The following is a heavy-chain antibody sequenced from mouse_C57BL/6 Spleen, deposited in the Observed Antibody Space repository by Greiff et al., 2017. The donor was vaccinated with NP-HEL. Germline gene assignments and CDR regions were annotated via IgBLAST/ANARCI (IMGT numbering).Heavy chain of an antibody. D-gene: IGHD1-1*01. CDR3: ARHEASRYYGSPWFAY. J-gene: IGHJ3*01. Sequence: VKLMESGAELVKPGASVKLSCKASGYTFTEYTIHWVKQRSGQGLEWIGWFYPGSGSIKYNEKFKDKATLTADKSSSTVYMELSRLTSEDSAVYFCARHEASRYYGSPWFAYWGQGTLVTVSA. CDR1: GYTFTEYT. V-gene: IGHV1-62-2*01. CDR2: FYPGSGSI.